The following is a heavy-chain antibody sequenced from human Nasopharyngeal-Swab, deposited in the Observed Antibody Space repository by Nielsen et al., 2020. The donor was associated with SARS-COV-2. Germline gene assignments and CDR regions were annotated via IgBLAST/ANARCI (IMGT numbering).Heavy chain of an antibody. Sequence: GESVKISCQVSGSSFIDYWIDWECQMPGRGLEWMGIIYPGDSDTRYNPSFQGQVTISADNSISTAYLQWGSLKASDSAMYYCARPLAAASYYFDYWGQGTLVTVSS. D-gene: IGHD6-25*01. CDR3: ARPLAAASYYFDY. CDR2: IYPGDSDT. CDR1: GSSFIDYW. J-gene: IGHJ4*02. V-gene: IGHV5-51*01.